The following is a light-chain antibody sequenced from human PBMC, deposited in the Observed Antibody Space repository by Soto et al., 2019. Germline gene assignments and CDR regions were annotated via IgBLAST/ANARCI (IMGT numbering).Light chain of an antibody. V-gene: IGKV3-20*01. Sequence: EIVLTQSPGTLSLSPGEGATVSCRASQSVRNGALAWYQQKPGQAPRLLIFGASSRATDIPDRFSASGSGTHFTLTISRLEPEDFAVYYCHQYGDSAHTFGQGPKLDIK. CDR2: GAS. CDR1: QSVRNGA. CDR3: HQYGDSAHT. J-gene: IGKJ2*01.